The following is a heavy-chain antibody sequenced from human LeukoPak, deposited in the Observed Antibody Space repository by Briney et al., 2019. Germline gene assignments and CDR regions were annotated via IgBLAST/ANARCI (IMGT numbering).Heavy chain of an antibody. V-gene: IGHV4-34*01. CDR3: ARGRPGYSSSWYST. J-gene: IGHJ4*02. CDR2: INPSGST. D-gene: IGHD6-13*01. CDR1: GFTFSSYG. Sequence: GSLRLSCAASGFTFSSYGMNWVRQPPGKGLEWIGEINPSGSTNYNPSLKSRVTISVDTSKNQFSLNLCSVTAADTAMYYCARGRPGYSSSWYSTWGQGTLVTVSS.